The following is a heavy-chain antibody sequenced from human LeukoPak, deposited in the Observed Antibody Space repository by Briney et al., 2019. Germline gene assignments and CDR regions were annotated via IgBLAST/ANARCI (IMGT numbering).Heavy chain of an antibody. Sequence: GGSLRLSCAASGFTFSSYAMSWVRQAPGKGLEWVSAISGSGGSTYYADSVKGRFTISRDNSKNTLYLQMSSLRVDDTAVYYCTGFAARGDAFDIWGQGTMVSVSS. D-gene: IGHD6-6*01. J-gene: IGHJ3*02. CDR1: GFTFSSYA. V-gene: IGHV3-23*01. CDR3: TGFAARGDAFDI. CDR2: ISGSGGST.